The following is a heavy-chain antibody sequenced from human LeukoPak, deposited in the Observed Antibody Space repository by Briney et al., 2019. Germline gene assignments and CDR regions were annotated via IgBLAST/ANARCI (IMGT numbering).Heavy chain of an antibody. V-gene: IGHV3-9*01. J-gene: IGHJ6*02. D-gene: IGHD3-10*01. Sequence: GGSLRLSCAASGFTFDDYAMHWVRQAPGKGLGWVSGICLNSGSIGYADSVKGRFTISRDNAKNSLYLQMNSLRAEDTAVYYCARASMVRGVIINYYYYYGMDVWGQGTTVTVSS. CDR1: GFTFDDYA. CDR2: ICLNSGSI. CDR3: ARASMVRGVIINYYYYYGMDV.